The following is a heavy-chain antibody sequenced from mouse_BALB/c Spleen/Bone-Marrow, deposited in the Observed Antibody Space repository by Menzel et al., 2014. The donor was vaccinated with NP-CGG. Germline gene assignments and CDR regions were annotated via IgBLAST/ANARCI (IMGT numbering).Heavy chain of an antibody. D-gene: IGHD1-2*01. CDR3: ANLGNYGYHVN. Sequence: VQLQQPGGGLVQPGGSLILSCAASGFDFSRYWMSWARQAPGKGQEWIGEINPGSSTINYSPSLKDKFILSRDNAKNTLYLQMSKVRSEDTALYYCANLGNYGYHVNWGQGTTLTVSS. V-gene: IGHV4-2*02. J-gene: IGHJ2*01. CDR2: INPGSSTI. CDR1: GFDFSRYW.